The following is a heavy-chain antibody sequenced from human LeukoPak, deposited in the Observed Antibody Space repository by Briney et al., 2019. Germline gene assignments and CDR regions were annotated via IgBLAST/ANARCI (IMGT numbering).Heavy chain of an antibody. J-gene: IGHJ6*03. CDR3: ARHLHDYFMDV. V-gene: IGHV5-51*01. CDR1: GYSFTSYW. CDR2: IYPGDSDT. Sequence: GGSLRLSCTGSGYSFTSYWVGGVRQMPGKGLGGMGIIYPGDSDTRYSPSFQAQVTISANKSISTAYLQWSSLKPSDTAIYYCARHLHDYFMDVWGKGTRSPSP.